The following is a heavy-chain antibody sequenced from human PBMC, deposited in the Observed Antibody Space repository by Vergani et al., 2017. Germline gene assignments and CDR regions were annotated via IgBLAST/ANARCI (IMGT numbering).Heavy chain of an antibody. CDR3: AREGAAAGTIFDY. D-gene: IGHD6-13*01. CDR1: GGSISSSSYY. J-gene: IGHJ4*02. Sequence: QLQLQESGPGLVKPSETLSLTCTVSGGSISSSSYYWGWIRQPPGKGLGWIGSIYYSGSTYYNPSLKSRVTISVDTSKNQFSLKLSSVTAADTAVYYCAREGAAAGTIFDYWGQGTLVTVSS. CDR2: IYYSGST. V-gene: IGHV4-39*02.